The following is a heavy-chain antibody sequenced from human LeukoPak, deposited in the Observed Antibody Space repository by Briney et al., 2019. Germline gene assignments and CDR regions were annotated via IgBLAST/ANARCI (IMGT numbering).Heavy chain of an antibody. V-gene: IGHV4-4*07. CDR2: IYTSGTT. Sequence: SETLSLTCTVSGGSISSYYWSWIRQPAGKGLEWIGRIYTSGTTNYNPSLKSRVTISADTSKNQFSLNLSSVTAADTAVYYCARGRLGDSFDYWGQGTLVTVSP. CDR3: ARGRLGDSFDY. CDR1: GGSISSYY. D-gene: IGHD3-16*01. J-gene: IGHJ4*02.